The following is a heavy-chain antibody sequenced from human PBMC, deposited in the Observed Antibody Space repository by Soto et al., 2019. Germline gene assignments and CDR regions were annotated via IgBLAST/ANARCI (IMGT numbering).Heavy chain of an antibody. Sequence: QLQLQESGPGLVKPSETLSLTCSVSGVSISNTSYYWGWIRQPPGKGLEWVGTIYFSGSTFCNPSLKSRVTISIDTSKNQFSLRLSSVTAADTAVYYCARHGSYWGQGTLVTVSS. CDR2: IYFSGST. V-gene: IGHV4-39*01. J-gene: IGHJ4*02. CDR3: ARHGSY. CDR1: GVSISNTSYY.